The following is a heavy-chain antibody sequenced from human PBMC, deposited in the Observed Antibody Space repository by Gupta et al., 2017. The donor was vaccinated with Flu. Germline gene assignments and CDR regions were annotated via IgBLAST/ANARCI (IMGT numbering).Heavy chain of an antibody. V-gene: IGHV3-73*02. Sequence: EVQLVESGGGLVQPGGSLKLSCAASGFTFSGSAMHWVRQASGKGLEWVGRIRSKANSYATAYAASVKGRFTISRGDSKNTAYLQMNSLKTEDTAVYYCTRHFDTAMVINYYYGMDVWGQGTTVTVSS. CDR1: GFTFSGSA. D-gene: IGHD5-18*01. J-gene: IGHJ6*02. CDR2: IRSKANSYAT. CDR3: TRHFDTAMVINYYYGMDV.